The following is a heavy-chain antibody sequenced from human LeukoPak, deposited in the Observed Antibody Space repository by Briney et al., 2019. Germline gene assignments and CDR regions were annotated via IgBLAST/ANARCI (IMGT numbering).Heavy chain of an antibody. D-gene: IGHD6-13*01. V-gene: IGHV1-18*01. CDR2: ISAYNGNT. CDR1: GYTFTSYG. Sequence: ASVKVSCKASGYTFTSYGISWVRQAPGQGLEWMGWISAYNGNTNYAQKLQCRVTMTTDTSTSTAYMELRSLRSDDTAVYYCARDQVARIAAAGTTDYWGQGTLVTVSS. CDR3: ARDQVARIAAAGTTDY. J-gene: IGHJ4*02.